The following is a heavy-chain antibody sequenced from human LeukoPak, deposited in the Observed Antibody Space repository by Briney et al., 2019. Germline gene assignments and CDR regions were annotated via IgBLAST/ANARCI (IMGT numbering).Heavy chain of an antibody. CDR2: ISAYNGNT. Sequence: ASVKVSCKASGYTFTSYGISWVRQAPGQGLEWMGWISAYNGNTNYARKLQGRVTMTTDTSTSTAYMELRSLRSDDTAVYYCARAPYGDYSYYYYIDVWGKGTTVTVSS. V-gene: IGHV1-18*01. CDR1: GYTFTSYG. D-gene: IGHD4-17*01. J-gene: IGHJ6*03. CDR3: ARAPYGDYSYYYYIDV.